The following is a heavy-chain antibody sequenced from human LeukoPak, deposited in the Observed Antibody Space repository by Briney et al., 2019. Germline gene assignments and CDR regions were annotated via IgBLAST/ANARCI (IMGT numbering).Heavy chain of an antibody. J-gene: IGHJ4*02. CDR2: ISDSGGSI. D-gene: IGHD6-6*01. CDR1: GFTFSSYG. CDR3: AKDPKQLANFDY. V-gene: IGHV3-23*01. Sequence: QPGGSLRLSCAASGFTFSSYGMSWVRQAPGKGLEWVSGISDSGGSIYYAQSVKGRFTISRDNSKNTLYLQMNSLRAEDTAVYYCAKDPKQLANFDYWGQGTLVTVSS.